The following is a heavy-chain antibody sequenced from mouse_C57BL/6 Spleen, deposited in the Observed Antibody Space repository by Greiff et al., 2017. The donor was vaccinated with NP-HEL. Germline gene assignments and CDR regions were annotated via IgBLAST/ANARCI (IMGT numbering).Heavy chain of an antibody. J-gene: IGHJ4*01. CDR2: FYPGSGSI. CDR3: ERHEVPLLLRKDYYAMDD. CDR1: GYTFTEYT. Sequence: VQLVESGAELVKPGASVKLSCKASGYTFTEYTIHWVKQRSGQGLEWIGWFYPGSGSIKYNEKFKDKATLTADKSSSTVYMELSRLTSEDSAVYFCERHEVPLLLRKDYYAMDDWGQGTSVTVSS. D-gene: IGHD1-1*01. V-gene: IGHV1-62-2*01.